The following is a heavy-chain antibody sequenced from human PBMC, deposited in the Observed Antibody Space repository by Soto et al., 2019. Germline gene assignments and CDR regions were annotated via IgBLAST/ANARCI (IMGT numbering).Heavy chain of an antibody. CDR2: ISSSSSYI. Sequence: GGSLRLSCAASGFTFSSYSMNWVRQAPGKGLEWVSSISSSSSYIYYADSVKGRFTISRDNAKNSLYLQMNSLRAEDTAVYYCARGDCSSTSCYLTLTGYYYGMDVWGQGTTVTVSS. J-gene: IGHJ6*02. CDR1: GFTFSSYS. D-gene: IGHD2-2*01. V-gene: IGHV3-21*01. CDR3: ARGDCSSTSCYLTLTGYYYGMDV.